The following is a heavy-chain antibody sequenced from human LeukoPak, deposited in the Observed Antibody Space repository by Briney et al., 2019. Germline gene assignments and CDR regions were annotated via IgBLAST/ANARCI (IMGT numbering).Heavy chain of an antibody. V-gene: IGHV3-21*04. D-gene: IGHD1-26*01. CDR1: GFTFSSYS. CDR3: ARARGSYSFDY. CDR2: ISSSSSYI. J-gene: IGHJ4*02. Sequence: PGGSLRLSYAASGFTFSSYSMNWVRQAPGKGLEWVSSISSSSSYIYYADSVKGRFTISRDNAKNSLYLQMNSLRVEDTAVYYCARARGSYSFDYWGQGTLVTVSS.